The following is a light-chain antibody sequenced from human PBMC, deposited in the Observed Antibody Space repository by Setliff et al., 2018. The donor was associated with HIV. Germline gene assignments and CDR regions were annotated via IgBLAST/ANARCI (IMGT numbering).Light chain of an antibody. Sequence: DIQMTQSPSTLSASVGDRVTITCRASQSISNWLAWYQQKPGKAPKLLIYKASSLESGVPSRFSGSGSGTEFTLTISSLQPDDFATYYCQQYNSYGMYTFGQGTKVDIK. V-gene: IGKV1-5*03. CDR3: QQYNSYGMYT. CDR1: QSISNW. J-gene: IGKJ2*01. CDR2: KAS.